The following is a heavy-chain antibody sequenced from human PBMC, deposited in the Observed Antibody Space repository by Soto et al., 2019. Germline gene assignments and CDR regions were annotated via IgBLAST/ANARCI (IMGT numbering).Heavy chain of an antibody. V-gene: IGHV3-23*01. CDR1: GFTFSSYA. D-gene: IGHD6-13*01. CDR2: ISGSGDST. CDR3: AKDRDGAAAGPTKFYGMDV. Sequence: EVQLLESGGGLVQPGGSLRLSCAASGFTFSSYAMSWVRQAPGKGLEWVSVISGSGDSTYYADSVRGRFTISRDNYKNTLYLQMNSLGAEDTAVYYCAKDRDGAAAGPTKFYGMDVWGQGTTVTVSS. J-gene: IGHJ6*02.